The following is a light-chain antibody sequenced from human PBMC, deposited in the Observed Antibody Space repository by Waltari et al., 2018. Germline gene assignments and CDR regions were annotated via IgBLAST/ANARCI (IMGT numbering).Light chain of an antibody. CDR2: DAS. CDR1: QSVSSK. Sequence: EIVMPQSPATLSVSLGESATLSCRASQSVSSKLAWYQQIPGQAPRLLIYDASTRATAIPARFTAGGSGTEFTLAISRLQSEDFAVYYCQQYNQWPRTFGQGTKVEIK. J-gene: IGKJ1*01. V-gene: IGKV3-15*01. CDR3: QQYNQWPRT.